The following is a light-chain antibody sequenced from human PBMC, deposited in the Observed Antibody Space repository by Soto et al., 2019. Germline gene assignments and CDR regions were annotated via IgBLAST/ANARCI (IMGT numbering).Light chain of an antibody. V-gene: IGKV1-12*01. CDR1: QGISTW. Sequence: DIQMTQSPSSVSASVGDRVTITCRASQGISTWLAWYQQKPGKVPKILIYGASSLQTGVPSRFSGSGSGTDFTLTISSLQAEDFATYYCQQASSLPHTFGQGTKLEIK. CDR2: GAS. CDR3: QQASSLPHT. J-gene: IGKJ2*01.